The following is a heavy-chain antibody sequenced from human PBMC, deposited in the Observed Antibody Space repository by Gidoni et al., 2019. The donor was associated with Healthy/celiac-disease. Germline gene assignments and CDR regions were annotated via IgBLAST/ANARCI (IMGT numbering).Heavy chain of an antibody. D-gene: IGHD4-4*01. CDR3: ARHLLYSNYALHDAFDI. J-gene: IGHJ3*02. CDR2: IYYSGST. Sequence: QVQLQESGPGLVKPSETLSLTCTVSGGSISSYSWSWIRQPPGKGLEWIGYIYYSGSTNYNPSLKSRVTISVDTSKNQFSLKLSSVTAADTAVYYCARHLLYSNYALHDAFDIWGQGTMVTVSS. CDR1: GGSISSYS. V-gene: IGHV4-59*08.